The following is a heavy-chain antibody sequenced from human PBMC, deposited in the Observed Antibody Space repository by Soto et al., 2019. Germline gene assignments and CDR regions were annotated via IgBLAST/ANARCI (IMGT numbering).Heavy chain of an antibody. CDR1: GGSFSGYY. V-gene: IGHV4-34*01. CDR3: ARGSVEPPYYYYYMDV. J-gene: IGHJ6*03. Sequence: PSETLSLTCAVYGGSFSGYYWSWIRQPPGKGLEWIGEINHRGSTNYNPSLKSRVTISVDTSKSQFSLKLNSVIAADTAVYYCARGSVEPPYYYYYMDVWGKGTTVTVSS. D-gene: IGHD1-1*01. CDR2: INHRGST.